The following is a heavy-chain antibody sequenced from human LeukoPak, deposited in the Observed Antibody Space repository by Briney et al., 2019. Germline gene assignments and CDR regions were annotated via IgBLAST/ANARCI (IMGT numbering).Heavy chain of an antibody. CDR2: IYHSGST. CDR1: GYSISSGYY. Sequence: PSETLSLTCTVSGYSISSGYYWGWIRQPPGKGLEWIGSIYHSGSTYYNPSLKSRVTISVDTSKNQFSLKLSSVTAADTAVYYCASWAPYDSSGYEGNYFDYRGQGTLVTVSS. CDR3: ASWAPYDSSGYEGNYFDY. D-gene: IGHD3-22*01. J-gene: IGHJ4*02. V-gene: IGHV4-38-2*02.